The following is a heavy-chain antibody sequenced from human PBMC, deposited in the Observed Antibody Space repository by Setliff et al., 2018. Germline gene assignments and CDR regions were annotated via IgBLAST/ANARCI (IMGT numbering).Heavy chain of an antibody. J-gene: IGHJ4*02. CDR2: IYYDGRT. D-gene: IGHD3-3*01. Sequence: PSETLSLTCSVSGGSISRSSYYWTWIRQPPGKGLEWIASIYYDGRTFAHPSVRGRVTISEGTSKNHFSLRMTSVTAADTAVYYCRFWSSYYKNDYWAQGTLVTVSS. CDR1: GGSISRSSYY. CDR3: RFWSSYYKNDY. V-gene: IGHV4-39*02.